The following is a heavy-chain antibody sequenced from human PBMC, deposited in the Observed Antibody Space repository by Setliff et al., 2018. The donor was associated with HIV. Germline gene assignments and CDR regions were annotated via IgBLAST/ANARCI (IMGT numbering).Heavy chain of an antibody. V-gene: IGHV3-11*01. CDR3: VRDSAFYRFDH. Sequence: PGGSLRLSCAASGFTFSDYYMSCIRQAPGKGLEWVSYISSSGSTIYYADSVKGRFTISRDNAKNSLYLQMKSLRAEDTAVYYCVRDSAFYRFDHWGQGILVTVSS. J-gene: IGHJ5*02. CDR2: ISSSGSTI. D-gene: IGHD6-19*01. CDR1: GFTFSDYY.